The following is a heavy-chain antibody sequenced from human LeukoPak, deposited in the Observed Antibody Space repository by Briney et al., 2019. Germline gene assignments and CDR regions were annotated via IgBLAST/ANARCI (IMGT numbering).Heavy chain of an antibody. V-gene: IGHV4-59*08. J-gene: IGHJ1*01. CDR2: IYYSGST. Sequence: NPSETLSLTCTVSGGSISSYYWSWIRQPPGKGLEWIGYIYYSGSTNYNPSLKSRVTISVDTSKNQFSLKLSSVTAADTAVYYCARGLAAAGIVFQHWGQGTLVTVSS. D-gene: IGHD6-13*01. CDR3: ARGLAAAGIVFQH. CDR1: GGSISSYY.